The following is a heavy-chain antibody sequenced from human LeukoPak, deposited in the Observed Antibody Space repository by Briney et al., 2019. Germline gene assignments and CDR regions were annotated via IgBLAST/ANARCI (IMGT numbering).Heavy chain of an antibody. CDR3: ARKVVADTAFDF. Sequence: SETLSLTCTVSGGSINSVDYYWTWIRQPPGKGLEWIGYIYYSGSTYYNPSLKSRVTISIDTSKKQFLLDLSSVTAADTAVYYCARKVVADTAFDFWGQGTLVTVSS. J-gene: IGHJ4*02. CDR2: IYYSGST. V-gene: IGHV4-30-4*01. D-gene: IGHD2-15*01. CDR1: GGSINSVDYY.